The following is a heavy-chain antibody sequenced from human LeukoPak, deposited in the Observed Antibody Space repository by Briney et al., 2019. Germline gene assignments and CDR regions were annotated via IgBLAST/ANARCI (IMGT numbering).Heavy chain of an antibody. CDR1: GGSISPYY. V-gene: IGHV4-59*01. CDR2: IPYSGST. J-gene: IGHJ5*02. CDR3: ARAVRYQNWFDP. D-gene: IGHD3-9*01. Sequence: SETLSLTCTVSGGSISPYYWSWIRQPPGKGLEWVGYIPYSGSTNYNPSLRSRVTISVDTSKNQFSLKLSSVTAADTAVYYCARAVRYQNWFDPWGQGTLVTVSS.